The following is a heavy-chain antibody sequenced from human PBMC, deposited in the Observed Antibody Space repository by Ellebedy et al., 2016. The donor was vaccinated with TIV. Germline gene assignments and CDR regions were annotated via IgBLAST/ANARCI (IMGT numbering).Heavy chain of an antibody. CDR2: FDPEDGET. J-gene: IGHJ4*02. Sequence: AASVKVSCKVSGYTLTELSMHWVRQAPGKGLEWMGGFDPEDGETIYAQKFQGRVTMTEDTSTDTAYMELSSLRSEDTAVYYCATVYDSSGWCFDYWGQGTLVTVSS. CDR1: GYTLTELS. D-gene: IGHD3-22*01. CDR3: ATVYDSSGWCFDY. V-gene: IGHV1-24*01.